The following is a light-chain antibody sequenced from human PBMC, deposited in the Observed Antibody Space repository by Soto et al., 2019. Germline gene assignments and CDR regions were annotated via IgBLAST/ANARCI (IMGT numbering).Light chain of an antibody. J-gene: IGLJ1*01. CDR2: EVS. CDR1: SSDVGGYNY. V-gene: IGLV2-14*01. Sequence: QSALTQPASVSGSPGQSITISCTGNSSDVGGYNYVSWYQQNPGKAPKLMIYEVSNRPSGVSNRFSGSKSGNTASLTISGLQAEDEADYYCSSYTGSSTRYVFGTGTKLTVL. CDR3: SSYTGSSTRYV.